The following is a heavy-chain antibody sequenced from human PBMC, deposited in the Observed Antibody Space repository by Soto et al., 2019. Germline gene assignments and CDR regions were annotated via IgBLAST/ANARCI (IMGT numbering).Heavy chain of an antibody. CDR1: GYTFTSYD. CDR2: MNPNSGNT. CDR3: ARARTGYPNWFDP. J-gene: IGHJ5*02. V-gene: IGHV1-8*01. Sequence: ASVKVSCKASGYTFTSYDINWVRQATGQGLEWMGWMNPNSGNTGYAQKFQGRVTMTRNTSISTACMELSRLRSDDTAVYYCARARTGYPNWFDPWGQGTLVTVSS. D-gene: IGHD3-9*01.